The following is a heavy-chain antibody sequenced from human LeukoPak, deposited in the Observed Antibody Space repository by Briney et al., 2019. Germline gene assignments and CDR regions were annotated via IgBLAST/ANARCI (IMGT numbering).Heavy chain of an antibody. Sequence: SGPTLVNPTQTLTLTCTFSGFSLTTSGVGVGWIRQPPGKALEWLALIYLNDNKHYSPSLKNRLTITKDTSKNQVVLTMTNMDPVDTATYYCAHSLRASNWGSGYYWGQGTLVTVSS. CDR2: IYLNDNK. J-gene: IGHJ4*02. CDR1: GFSLTTSGVG. CDR3: AHSLRASNWGSGYY. D-gene: IGHD7-27*01. V-gene: IGHV2-5*01.